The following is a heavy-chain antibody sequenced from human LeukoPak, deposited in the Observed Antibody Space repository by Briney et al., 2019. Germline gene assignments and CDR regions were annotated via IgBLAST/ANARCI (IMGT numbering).Heavy chain of an antibody. CDR3: AHLVWEYVGGLDV. D-gene: IGHD3/OR15-3a*01. CDR1: GFTFSSSA. CDR2: ISGSGSST. J-gene: IGHJ6*02. V-gene: IGHV3-23*01. Sequence: GGSLRLSCAASGFTFSSSAMSWVRQAPGEGLEWVSAISGSGSSTYYADSVKGRFTISRDNSKNTLYLQMHSLRVEDTAVYYCAHLVWEYVGGLDVWGQGTTVTVSS.